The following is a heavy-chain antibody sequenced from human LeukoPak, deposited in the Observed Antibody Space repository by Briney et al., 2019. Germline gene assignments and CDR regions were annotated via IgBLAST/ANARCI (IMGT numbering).Heavy chain of an antibody. D-gene: IGHD5-18*01. Sequence: GGSLRLSCAASGFTFSSYAMSWVRQAPGKGLEWVSAISGSGGSTYYADSEKGRFTISRDNSKNTPYLQMNSLRAEDTAVYYCAKGKGYSYGPYDYWGQGTLVTVSS. J-gene: IGHJ4*02. CDR3: AKGKGYSYGPYDY. CDR2: ISGSGGST. V-gene: IGHV3-23*01. CDR1: GFTFSSYA.